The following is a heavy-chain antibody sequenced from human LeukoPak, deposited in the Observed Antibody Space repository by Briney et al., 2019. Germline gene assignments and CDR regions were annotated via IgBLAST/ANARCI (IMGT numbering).Heavy chain of an antibody. V-gene: IGHV1-2*02. CDR2: INPNSGGT. J-gene: IGHJ4*02. D-gene: IGHD1-26*01. Sequence: GASVKVSCKASGYTFTGYYMHWVRQAPGQGLEWMGWINPNSGGTNYAQKFQGRVIMTRDTSISTAYMELSRLRSDDTAVYYCARDSGSYYSSFDYWGQGTLVTVSS. CDR3: ARDSGSYYSSFDY. CDR1: GYTFTGYY.